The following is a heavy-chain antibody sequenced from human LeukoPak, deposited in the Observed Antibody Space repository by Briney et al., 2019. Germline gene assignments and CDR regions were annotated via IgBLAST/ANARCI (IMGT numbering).Heavy chain of an antibody. V-gene: IGHV3-9*01. CDR1: GFTFYDYA. CDR2: ISWNSGSI. D-gene: IGHD6-19*01. J-gene: IGHJ6*02. CDR3: AKDSSSGWTREYYYYGMDV. Sequence: GGSLRLSCAASGFTFYDYAMHWVRQAPGKGREWGSGISWNSGSIGYAYSLKGRFTISRDNAKNSLYLQMNSLRPEDTALYYCAKDSSSGWTREYYYYGMDVWGQGTTVTVSS.